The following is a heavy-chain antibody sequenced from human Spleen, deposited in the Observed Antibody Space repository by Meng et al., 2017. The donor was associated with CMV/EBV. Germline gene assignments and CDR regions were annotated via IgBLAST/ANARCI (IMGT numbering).Heavy chain of an antibody. Sequence: GESLKISCAASGFTFSNYAMHWVRQAPGKGLEWVAVISYDGSIKYYADSVKGRFTISRDNSKNTLYLQMNSLRAEDTAVYYCTSGTSGNWYQPNFFQYWGQGMLVTVSS. CDR3: TSGTSGNWYQPNFFQY. CDR2: ISYDGSIK. CDR1: GFTFSNYA. D-gene: IGHD6-13*01. J-gene: IGHJ4*02. V-gene: IGHV3-30-3*01.